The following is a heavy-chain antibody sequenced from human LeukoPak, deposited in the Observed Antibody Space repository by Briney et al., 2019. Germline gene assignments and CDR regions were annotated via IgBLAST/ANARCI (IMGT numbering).Heavy chain of an antibody. D-gene: IGHD6-13*01. CDR3: ARDFRGIAAAGTAYYFDY. CDR1: GGSISSSSYY. J-gene: IGHJ4*02. Sequence: SSETLSLTCTVSGGSISSSSYYWGWIRQPPGKGLEWIGSIYYSGSTYYNPSLKSRVTISVDTSKNQFSLKLSSVTAADTAVYYCARDFRGIAAAGTAYYFDYWGQGTLVTVSS. CDR2: IYYSGST. V-gene: IGHV4-39*07.